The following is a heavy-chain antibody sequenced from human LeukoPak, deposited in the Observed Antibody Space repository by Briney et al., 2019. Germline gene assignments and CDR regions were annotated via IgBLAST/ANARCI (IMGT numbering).Heavy chain of an antibody. CDR1: GFTFSSYS. D-gene: IGHD3-10*01. Sequence: GGSLRLSCAASGFTFSSYSMNWVRQAPGKGLEWVSYISSSSSTIYYADSVKGRFTISRDNAKNSLYLQMNSLRAEDTAVYYCARVVTMVRGVIDYWGQGTLVTVSS. V-gene: IGHV3-48*01. CDR2: ISSSSSTI. J-gene: IGHJ4*02. CDR3: ARVVTMVRGVIDY.